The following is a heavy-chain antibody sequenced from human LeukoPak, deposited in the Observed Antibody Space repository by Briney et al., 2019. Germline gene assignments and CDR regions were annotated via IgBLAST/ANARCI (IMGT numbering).Heavy chain of an antibody. CDR1: GFTFSSYW. Sequence: GGSLRLSCAASGFTFSSYWMSWVRQAPGKGLEWVANIKQDGSEKYYVDSVKGRFTTSRDNAKNSLYLQMNSLRAEDTAVYYCAKGASSGWYAYFDYWGQGTLVTVSS. CDR3: AKGASSGWYAYFDY. D-gene: IGHD6-19*01. CDR2: IKQDGSEK. J-gene: IGHJ4*02. V-gene: IGHV3-7*01.